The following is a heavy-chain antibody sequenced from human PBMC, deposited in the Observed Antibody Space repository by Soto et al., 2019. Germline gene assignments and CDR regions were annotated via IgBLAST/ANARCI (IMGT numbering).Heavy chain of an antibody. V-gene: IGHV3-15*07. Sequence: GGSLRLSCAASGFTFSNAWMNWVRQAPGKGLEWVGRIKSKTDGGTTDYAAPVKGRFTISRDDSKNTLYLQMNSLKTGDTAVYYCTTVRQIVVVPAAIGSPYYYGMDVWGQGTTVTVSS. CDR1: GFTFSNAW. CDR2: IKSKTDGGTT. J-gene: IGHJ6*02. CDR3: TTVRQIVVVPAAIGSPYYYGMDV. D-gene: IGHD2-2*01.